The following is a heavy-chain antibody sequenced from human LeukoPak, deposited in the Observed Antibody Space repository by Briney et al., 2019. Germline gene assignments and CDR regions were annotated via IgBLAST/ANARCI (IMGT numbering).Heavy chain of an antibody. CDR3: ARHQLLGPCFKGVCSDAFDI. Sequence: GQSLHCSSKGSGYRFTSYWISWVRQMPGKGLEWMGRIDPSDSYTNYSPSFQGHLTISADKSISTAYLQWSSLKASDTAMYYCARHQLLGPCFKGVCSDAFDIWGQG. J-gene: IGHJ3*02. CDR1: GYRFTSYW. CDR2: IDPSDSYT. D-gene: IGHD2-8*01. V-gene: IGHV5-10-1*01.